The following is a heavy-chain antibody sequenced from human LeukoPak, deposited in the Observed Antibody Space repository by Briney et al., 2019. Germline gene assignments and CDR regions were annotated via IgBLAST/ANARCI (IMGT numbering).Heavy chain of an antibody. V-gene: IGHV3-74*01. CDR2: INTDETIT. CDR1: GFTFSNYW. Sequence: GGSLRLSCAASGFTFSNYWMHWVRQAPGKGLVWVSRINTDETITTYADSVKGRFTISRDNAKNTLYLQMNSLRAEDTAVYYCARATYYYDSSGYSAVYYFDYWGQGTLVTVSS. CDR3: ARATYYYDSSGYSAVYYFDY. D-gene: IGHD3-22*01. J-gene: IGHJ4*02.